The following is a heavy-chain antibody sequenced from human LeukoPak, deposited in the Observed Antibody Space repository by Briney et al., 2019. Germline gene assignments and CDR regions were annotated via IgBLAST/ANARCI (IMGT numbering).Heavy chain of an antibody. D-gene: IGHD2-2*02. J-gene: IGHJ6*03. V-gene: IGHV4-61*02. Sequence: SETLSLTCSVSGGSVNSGSYFWNWIRQPAGKGLEWIGRIYTSGNTNYNPSLKSRVTISVDTSKNQFSLRLTSVTAADTAVYYCAREAIVVVPAAIQYYYMDVWGKGTTVTVSS. CDR3: AREAIVVVPAAIQYYYMDV. CDR2: IYTSGNT. CDR1: GGSVNSGSYF.